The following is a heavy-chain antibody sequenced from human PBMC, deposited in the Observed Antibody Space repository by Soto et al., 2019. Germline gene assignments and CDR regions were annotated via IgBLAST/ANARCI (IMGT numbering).Heavy chain of an antibody. CDR3: ARLHNGDYFDQ. J-gene: IGHJ4*02. D-gene: IGHD4-17*01. CDR2: IIPSDFDT. CDR1: GYSFNSYW. V-gene: IGHV5-51*01. Sequence: GESLKISCKGSGYSFNSYWIGWVRQMPGRGLEWMGIIIPSDFDTRYSPSFQGQVTISADKSISTAYLQWSSLKASDTAMYYCARLHNGDYFDQWGQGTQVTVSS.